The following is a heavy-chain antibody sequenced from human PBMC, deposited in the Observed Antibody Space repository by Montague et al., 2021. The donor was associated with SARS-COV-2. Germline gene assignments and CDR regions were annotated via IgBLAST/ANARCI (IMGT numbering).Heavy chain of an antibody. CDR3: ARGWAFDP. Sequence: SETLSLTCTVSGGSTASHYWNCIRQSPGKRPEWIVYVYYNGDTKYNPSLRSRVTISIDTSENQFSLRLNAVTAADTAVYFCARGWAFDPWGQGRLVTVSS. V-gene: IGHV4-59*08. D-gene: IGHD6-19*01. CDR1: GGSTASHY. CDR2: VYYNGDT. J-gene: IGHJ3*01.